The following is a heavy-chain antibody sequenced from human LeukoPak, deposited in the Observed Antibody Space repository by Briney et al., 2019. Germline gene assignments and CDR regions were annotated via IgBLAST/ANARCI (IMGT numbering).Heavy chain of an antibody. Sequence: AGGSLRLSCAASGFTFTSAWMSWVRQSPGKGLEWVGRIKSKADGETIDYAAPVKGRFTISRDDSTKTLYLLMNSLETDDTAVYFCITDIPGEGYPLDFWGQGTLVTVSS. D-gene: IGHD3-10*01. CDR1: GFTFTSAW. CDR3: ITDIPGEGYPLDF. V-gene: IGHV3-15*01. J-gene: IGHJ4*02. CDR2: IKSKADGETI.